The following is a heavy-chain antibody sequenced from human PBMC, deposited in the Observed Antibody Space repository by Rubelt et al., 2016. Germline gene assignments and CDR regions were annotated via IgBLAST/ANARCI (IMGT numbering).Heavy chain of an antibody. D-gene: IGHD3-3*01. CDR1: GYSISSGYY. CDR3: ASADYDFWSGSDRNWFDP. Sequence: QVQLQESGPGLVKPSETLSLTCTVSGYSISSGYYWGWIRQPPGKGLEWIGSTYHSGSTYYNPSLKSRGTISVDTSKTQFSLKLSFVTAADTAVYYCASADYDFWSGSDRNWFDPWGQGTLVTVSS. V-gene: IGHV4-38-2*02. CDR2: TYHSGST. J-gene: IGHJ5*02.